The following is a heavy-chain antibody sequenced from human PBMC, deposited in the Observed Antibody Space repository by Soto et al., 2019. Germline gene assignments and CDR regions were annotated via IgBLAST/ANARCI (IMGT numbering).Heavy chain of an antibody. CDR3: ARLAQYSSSWSRDLGY. D-gene: IGHD6-13*01. CDR1: GGSISSSSYY. V-gene: IGHV4-39*01. CDR2: IYYSGST. J-gene: IGHJ4*02. Sequence: SETLSLTCTVSGGSISSSSYYWGWIRQPPGKGLEWIGSIYYSGSTYYNPSLKSRVTISVDTSKNQFSLKLSSVTAADTAVYYCARLAQYSSSWSRDLGYWGQGTLVTVS.